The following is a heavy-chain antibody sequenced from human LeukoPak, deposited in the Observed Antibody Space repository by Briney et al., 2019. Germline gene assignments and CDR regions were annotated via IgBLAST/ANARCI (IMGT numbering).Heavy chain of an antibody. Sequence: ASVKVSCKASGGTFSSYAISWVRQAPGQGLEWMGGIIPIFGTANYAQEFQGRVTITTDESTSTAYMELSSLRSEDTAVYYCARGSTGTTFSFDYWGQGTLVTVSS. CDR2: IIPIFGTA. D-gene: IGHD1-7*01. J-gene: IGHJ4*02. V-gene: IGHV1-69*05. CDR1: GGTFSSYA. CDR3: ARGSTGTTFSFDY.